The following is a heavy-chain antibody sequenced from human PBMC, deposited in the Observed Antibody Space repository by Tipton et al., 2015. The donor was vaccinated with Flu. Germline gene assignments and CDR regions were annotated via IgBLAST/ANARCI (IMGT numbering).Heavy chain of an antibody. J-gene: IGHJ4*02. Sequence: TLSLTCTVSGGSISSSSYYWGWIRQPPGKGLEWIGSIYYSGSTYYNPSLKSRVTISVDMSKNQFSLKLSSVTAADTAVYYCARLSYDILTGYYPHLDYWGQGTLVTVSS. V-gene: IGHV4-39*01. CDR2: IYYSGST. CDR3: ARLSYDILTGYYPHLDY. CDR1: GGSISSSSYY. D-gene: IGHD3-9*01.